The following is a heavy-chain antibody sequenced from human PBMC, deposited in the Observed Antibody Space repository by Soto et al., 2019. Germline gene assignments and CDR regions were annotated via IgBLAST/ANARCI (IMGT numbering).Heavy chain of an antibody. J-gene: IGHJ1*01. CDR3: VTLHPRIVVTGFRMPS. CDR2: VYHTGTT. Sequence: SETLSLTCVVSGDSVSSTHWWTWVRQTPGKGLEWIGEVYHTGTTKYTPSLKNRVTISVDKSNNQFYLDLNSMTAADTAVYYCVTLHPRIVVTGFRMPSWGKGTLVNVSS. V-gene: IGHV4-4*02. CDR1: GDSVSSTHW. D-gene: IGHD2-15*01.